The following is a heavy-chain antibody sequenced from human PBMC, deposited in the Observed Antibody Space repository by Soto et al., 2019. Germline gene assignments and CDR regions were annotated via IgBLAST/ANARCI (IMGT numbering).Heavy chain of an antibody. V-gene: IGHV3-23*01. CDR3: ARELLEEGDGVDY. J-gene: IGHJ4*02. Sequence: EVQLLESGGGLVQRGGSLRLSCAASGFPFSSYVMAWVRQAPGKGLEWVSGISGGSNTFYADSVKGRFTISRDNSKNTLLLQMNSLGAEDTAVYYCARELLEEGDGVDYWGLGTLVTVSS. CDR1: GFPFSSYV. CDR2: ISGGSNT. D-gene: IGHD1-1*01.